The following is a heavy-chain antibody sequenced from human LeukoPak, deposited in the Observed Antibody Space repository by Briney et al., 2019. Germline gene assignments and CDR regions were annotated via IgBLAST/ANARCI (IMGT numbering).Heavy chain of an antibody. CDR2: INPSGGST. J-gene: IGHJ1*01. V-gene: IGHV1-46*01. CDR3: ARDPHIVVVTAIRGYFQH. CDR1: GYTFTSYY. Sequence: GASVKVSCKASGYTFTSYYMHWVRQAPGQGLEWMGIINPSGGSTSYAQKFQGRVTITADRSTSTAYMELSSLRSEDTAVYYCARDPHIVVVTAIRGYFQHWGQGTLVTVSS. D-gene: IGHD2-21*02.